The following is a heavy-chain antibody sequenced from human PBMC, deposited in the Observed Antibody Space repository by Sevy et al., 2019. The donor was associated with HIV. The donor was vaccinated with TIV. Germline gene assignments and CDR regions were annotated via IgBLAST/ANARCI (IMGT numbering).Heavy chain of an antibody. CDR2: ISVYNGKI. J-gene: IGHJ5*02. V-gene: IGHV1-18*01. Sequence: ASVKVSCKASGYTFTSFGISWVRQAPGQGLEWVGWISVYNGKINYAQNFQGRVTMTTDTSTRTAYMELKSLRSDDTAVYYCSRRGAFDSDTSGFLSPWGQGTLVTVSS. CDR1: GYTFTSFG. CDR3: SRRGAFDSDTSGFLSP. D-gene: IGHD3-22*01.